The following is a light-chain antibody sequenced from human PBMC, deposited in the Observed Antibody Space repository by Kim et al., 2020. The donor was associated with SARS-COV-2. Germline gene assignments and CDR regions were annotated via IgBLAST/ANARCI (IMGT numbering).Light chain of an antibody. V-gene: IGKV3-20*01. CDR3: QQYGSSPDT. CDR2: DAS. J-gene: IGKJ5*01. CDR1: QSVRSSY. Sequence: EIVLTQSPGTLSLSPGERATLSCRASQSVRSSYLAWYQQKPGQAPRVLIYDASNRATGIPDRFSGSGSGTDFTLTISRLEPEDFAVYYCQQYGSSPDTFGQGTRLEIK.